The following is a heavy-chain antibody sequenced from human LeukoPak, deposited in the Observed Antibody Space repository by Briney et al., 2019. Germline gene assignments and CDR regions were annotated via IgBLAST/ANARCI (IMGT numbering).Heavy chain of an antibody. CDR3: ARVTRPLAAPQSRYFDL. CDR1: GGTFSSYA. D-gene: IGHD6-6*01. J-gene: IGHJ2*01. V-gene: IGHV1-69*13. CDR2: IIPIFGTA. Sequence: ASVKVSCKASGGTFSSYAISWVRQAPGQGLEWMGGIIPIFGTANYAQKFQGRVTITADESTSTAYMELSSLRSEDTAVYYCARVTRPLAAPQSRYFDLWGRGTLVTVSS.